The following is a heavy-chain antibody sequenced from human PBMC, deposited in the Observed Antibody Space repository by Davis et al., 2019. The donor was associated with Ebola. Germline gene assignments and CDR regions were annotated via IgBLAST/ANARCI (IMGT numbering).Heavy chain of an antibody. D-gene: IGHD3-16*02. CDR2: INHSGST. V-gene: IGHV4-34*01. CDR3: ARGRGYVWGSYRFGY. CDR1: GGSISSYY. Sequence: GSLRLSCTVSGGSISSYYWSWIRQPPGKGLEWIGEINHSGSTNYNPSLKSRVTISVDTSKNQFSLKLSSVTAADTAVYYCARGRGYVWGSYRFGYWGQGTLVTVSS. J-gene: IGHJ4*02.